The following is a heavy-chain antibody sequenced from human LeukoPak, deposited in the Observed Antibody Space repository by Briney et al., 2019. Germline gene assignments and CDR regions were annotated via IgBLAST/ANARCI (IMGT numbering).Heavy chain of an antibody. D-gene: IGHD3-10*01. Sequence: GTSLRLSCAASGFSFSTYAMHWVRQAPGKGLEWMAIISHDGSNKYYADSVKGRFTISRDNSKNTLSLQMNSLRAEDTAVYYCARVDGGFGAHSYSYYYGMDVWGLGTTVTVSS. CDR2: ISHDGSNK. J-gene: IGHJ6*02. CDR3: ARVDGGFGAHSYSYYYGMDV. CDR1: GFSFSTYA. V-gene: IGHV3-30-3*01.